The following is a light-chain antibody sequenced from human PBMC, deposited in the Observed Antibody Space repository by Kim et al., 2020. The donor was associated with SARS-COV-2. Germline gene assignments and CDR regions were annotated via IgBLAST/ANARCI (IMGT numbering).Light chain of an antibody. CDR2: SND. V-gene: IGLV1-44*01. CDR3: AAWDDSLKGSV. J-gene: IGLJ3*02. Sequence: GERVTISCSGSISTIGSNVVNWYQQLPGPAPKLLLYSNDYRPSGVPDRFSGSKSGTSASLAISGLQSEDEADYYCAAWDDSLKGSVFGGGTQLTVL. CDR1: ISTIGSNV.